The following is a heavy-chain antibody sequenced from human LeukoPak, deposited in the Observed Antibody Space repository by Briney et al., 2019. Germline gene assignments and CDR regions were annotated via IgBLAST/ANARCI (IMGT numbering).Heavy chain of an antibody. J-gene: IGHJ4*02. D-gene: IGHD2-2*01. CDR3: ARGGYCSSTSCYSCDY. CDR1: GYTFTSYG. Sequence: ASVKVSCKASGYTFTSYGISWVRHAPGQGLEWMGWISAYNGNTNYAQKLQGRVTMTTDTSTSTAYMELRSLRSDDTAVYYCARGGYCSSTSCYSCDYWGQGTLVTVSS. V-gene: IGHV1-18*01. CDR2: ISAYNGNT.